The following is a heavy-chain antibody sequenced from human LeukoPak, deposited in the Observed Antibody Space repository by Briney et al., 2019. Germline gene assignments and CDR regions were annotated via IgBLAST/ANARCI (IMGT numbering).Heavy chain of an antibody. D-gene: IGHD3-10*01. V-gene: IGHV1-18*03. CDR3: ARDVSMVRGVIFFPYYYYGMDV. J-gene: IGHJ6*02. CDR1: GYTFTSYG. Sequence: ASVKVSCKASGYTFTSYGISWVRQAPGQGLEWMGWISAYNGNTNYAQKLQGRVTMTTDTSTSTAYMELRSLRSDDMAVYYCARDVSMVRGVIFFPYYYYGMDVWGQGTTVTVSS. CDR2: ISAYNGNT.